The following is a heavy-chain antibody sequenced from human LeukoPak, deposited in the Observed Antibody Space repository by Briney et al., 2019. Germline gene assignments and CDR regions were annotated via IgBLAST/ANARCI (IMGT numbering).Heavy chain of an antibody. V-gene: IGHV1-69*04. CDR2: IIPILGIA. Sequence: GASVKVSCKASGYTFTSYGISWVRQAPGQGLEWMGRIIPILGIANYAQKFQGRVTITAGKSTSTAYMELSSLRSEDTAVYHCARDRTGGYSYDYWGQGTLVTVSS. D-gene: IGHD5-18*01. CDR3: ARDRTGGYSYDY. J-gene: IGHJ4*02. CDR1: GYTFTSYG.